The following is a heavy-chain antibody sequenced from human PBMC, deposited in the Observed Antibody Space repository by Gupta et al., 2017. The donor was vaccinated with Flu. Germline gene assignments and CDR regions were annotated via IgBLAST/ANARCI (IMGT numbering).Heavy chain of an antibody. CDR1: GGSFSGYY. D-gene: IGHD3-16*02. CDR2: INHSGST. V-gene: IGHV4-34*01. Sequence: QVQLQQWGAGLLKPSETLSLTCAVYGGSFSGYYWSWIRQPPGKGLEWIGEINHSGSTNYNPSLKSRVTISVDTSKNQFSLKLSSVTAADTAVYYCARGLPFGGVIVNLWTSTSAHWFDPWGQGTLVTVSS. J-gene: IGHJ5*02. CDR3: ARGLPFGGVIVNLWTSTSAHWFDP.